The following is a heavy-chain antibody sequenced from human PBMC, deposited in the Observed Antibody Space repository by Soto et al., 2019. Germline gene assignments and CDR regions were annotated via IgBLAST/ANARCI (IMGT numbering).Heavy chain of an antibody. V-gene: IGHV1-2*04. CDR1: GYTFTGYY. CDR2: INPNSGGT. Sequence: ASVKVSCKASGYTFTGYYMHWVRQAPGQGLGWMGWINPNSGGTNYAQKFQGWVTMTRDTSISTAYMELSRLRSDDTAVYYCARAYDSSGLAFDYWGQGTLVTVSS. D-gene: IGHD3-22*01. CDR3: ARAYDSSGLAFDY. J-gene: IGHJ4*02.